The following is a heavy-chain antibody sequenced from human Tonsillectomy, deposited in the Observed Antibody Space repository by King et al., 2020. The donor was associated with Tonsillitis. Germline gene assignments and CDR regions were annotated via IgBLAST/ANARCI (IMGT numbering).Heavy chain of an antibody. CDR2: IKQDGSEK. Sequence: VQLVESGGGLVQPGGSLRLSCAASGFTFSSYWMSWVRQAPGKGLEWVANIKQDGSEKYYVDSVKGRFPISRDNAKNSLYLQMNSLRAEDTAVYYCARAGHIVVVPAALGFDPWGQGTLVTVSS. J-gene: IGHJ5*02. V-gene: IGHV3-7*01. D-gene: IGHD2-2*01. CDR1: GFTFSSYW. CDR3: ARAGHIVVVPAALGFDP.